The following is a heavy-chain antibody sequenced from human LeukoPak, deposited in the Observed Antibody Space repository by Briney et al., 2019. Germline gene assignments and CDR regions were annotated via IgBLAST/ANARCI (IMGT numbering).Heavy chain of an antibody. CDR2: ISSSSSYI. D-gene: IGHD2-2*01. V-gene: IGHV3-21*01. CDR1: GFTFSSYS. CDR3: AREYCSSTSCYRFDY. J-gene: IGHJ4*02. Sequence: KTGGSLRLSCAASGFTFSSYSMNWVRQAPGKGLEWVSSISSSSSYIYYADSVKGRFTISRDNAKNSLYLQMNSLRAEDTAVYYCAREYCSSTSCYRFDYWGQGTLLTVS.